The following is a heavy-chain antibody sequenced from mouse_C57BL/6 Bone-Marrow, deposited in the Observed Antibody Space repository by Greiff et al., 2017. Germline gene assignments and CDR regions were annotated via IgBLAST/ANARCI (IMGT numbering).Heavy chain of an antibody. J-gene: IGHJ2*01. V-gene: IGHV5-4*01. Sequence: EVKLVESGGGLVKPGGSLKLSCAASGFTFSSYAMSWVRQTPEKRLEWVATISDGGSYTYYPDNVKGRFTISRDNAKNNLYLQMSQLKSEDTAMYYCARDRRAYYSNWNYFDYWGQGTTLTVSS. CDR2: ISDGGSYT. D-gene: IGHD2-5*01. CDR3: ARDRRAYYSNWNYFDY. CDR1: GFTFSSYA.